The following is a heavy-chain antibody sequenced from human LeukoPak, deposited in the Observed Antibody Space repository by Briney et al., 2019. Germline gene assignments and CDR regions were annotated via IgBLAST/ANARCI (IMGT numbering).Heavy chain of an antibody. V-gene: IGHV3-30*18. CDR1: GFTFSNFA. CDR3: AKDPIPDSSGWYFDWFDP. J-gene: IGHJ5*02. Sequence: GGSLRLSCVASGFTFSNFAMGWVRQAPGKGLEWVAVISYDGSNKYYADSVKGRFTISRDNSKNTLYLQMNSLRAEDTAVYYCAKDPIPDSSGWYFDWFDPWGQGTLVTVSS. CDR2: ISYDGSNK. D-gene: IGHD6-19*01.